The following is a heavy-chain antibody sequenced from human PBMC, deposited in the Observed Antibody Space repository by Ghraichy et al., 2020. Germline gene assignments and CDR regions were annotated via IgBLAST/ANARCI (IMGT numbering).Heavy chain of an antibody. CDR2: IKQAGSER. D-gene: IGHD6-19*01. V-gene: IGHV3-7*03. CDR3: ARIYGAVASSLDY. CDR1: GFTFSNYW. Sequence: GGSLRLSCAASGFTFSNYWMSWVLQAPGKGLEWVANIKQAGSERYYVDSVKGRVTISRDNAKNSLYLQMSSLRAEDTAVYYCARIYGAVASSLDYWGQGTLVTVSS. J-gene: IGHJ4*02.